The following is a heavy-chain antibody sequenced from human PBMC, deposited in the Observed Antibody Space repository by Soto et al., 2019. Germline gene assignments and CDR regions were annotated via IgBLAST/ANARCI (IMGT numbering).Heavy chain of an antibody. CDR2: TIPILGIA. CDR1: GGTFSSYT. J-gene: IGHJ5*02. V-gene: IGHV1-69*08. Sequence: QVQLVQSGAEVKKPGSSVKVSCKASGGTFSSYTISWVRQAPGQGLEWMGRTIPILGIANYAQKLQGRVTITADKPTSTAYMELSSLRSEDTAVYYCAREMTTVTTHWFDPWGQGTLVTVSS. CDR3: AREMTTVTTHWFDP. D-gene: IGHD4-4*01.